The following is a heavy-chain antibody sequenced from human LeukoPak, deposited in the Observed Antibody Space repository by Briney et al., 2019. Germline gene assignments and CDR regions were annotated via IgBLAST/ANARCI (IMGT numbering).Heavy chain of an antibody. CDR1: GGSFSGYY. CDR3: ASFDYDSSGQSDH. J-gene: IGHJ3*01. Sequence: WETLSLTCAVYGGSFSGYYWSWIRQPPGKGLEWIGEINHSGSTNYNPSLKSRVTISVDTSKNQFSLKLSSVTAADTAVYYCASFDYDSSGQSDHWGQGTMVTVSS. V-gene: IGHV4-34*01. CDR2: INHSGST. D-gene: IGHD3-22*01.